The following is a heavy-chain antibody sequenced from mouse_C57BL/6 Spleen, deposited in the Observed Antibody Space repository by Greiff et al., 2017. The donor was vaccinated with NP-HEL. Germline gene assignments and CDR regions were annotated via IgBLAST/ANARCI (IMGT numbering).Heavy chain of an antibody. J-gene: IGHJ1*03. CDR3: ASTTVPYWYFDV. D-gene: IGHD1-1*01. Sequence: QVQLKQPGAELVKPGASVKLSCKASGYTFTSYWMHWVKQRPGQGLEWIGMIHPNSGSTNYNEKFKSKATLTVDKSSSTAYMQLSSLTSEDSAVYYCASTTVPYWYFDVWGTGTTVTVSS. CDR1: GYTFTSYW. V-gene: IGHV1-64*01. CDR2: IHPNSGST.